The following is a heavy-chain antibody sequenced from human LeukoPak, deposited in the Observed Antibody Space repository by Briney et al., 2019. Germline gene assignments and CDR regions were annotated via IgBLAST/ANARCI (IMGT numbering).Heavy chain of an antibody. CDR3: ARECPYGSGSYPY. Sequence: ASVKVSCKASGYTFTGYYMHWVRQAPGQRLEWMGWINPADGNTRSSQKLQGRVTITRDTSATTAYMELSSLISEDTAVYYCARECPYGSGSYPYWGQGTLVTVSS. D-gene: IGHD3-10*01. CDR1: GYTFTGYY. J-gene: IGHJ4*02. V-gene: IGHV1-3*01. CDR2: INPADGNT.